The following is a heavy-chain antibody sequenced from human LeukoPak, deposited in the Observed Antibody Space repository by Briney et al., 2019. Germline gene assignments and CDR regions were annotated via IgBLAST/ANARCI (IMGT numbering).Heavy chain of an antibody. V-gene: IGHV3-21*01. CDR1: GFSFRSYS. Sequence: PGGSLRLSCAASGFSFRSYSMDWVRQAPGKGLEWVSSITGSSSYISYADSVKGRFTISRDNAENSLFLQMNSLRPEDTAVYFCARARMEGGETFDSWGQGTLVTVSS. CDR3: ARARMEGGETFDS. CDR2: ITGSSSYI. J-gene: IGHJ4*02. D-gene: IGHD3-16*01.